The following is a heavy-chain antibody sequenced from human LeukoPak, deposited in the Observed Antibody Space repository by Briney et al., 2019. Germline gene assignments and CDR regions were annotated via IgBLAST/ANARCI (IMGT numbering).Heavy chain of an antibody. CDR2: INPNSGGT. Sequence: ASVKVSCKASGYTFTGYYMHWVRQAPGQGLEWMGWINPNSGGTNYAQKFQGRVTMTRDTSISTAYMELSRLRSDDTAVYYCARLNSGYDLGYYYYGMDVWGQGTTVTVSS. J-gene: IGHJ6*02. V-gene: IGHV1-2*02. CDR1: GYTFTGYY. CDR3: ARLNSGYDLGYYYYGMDV. D-gene: IGHD5-12*01.